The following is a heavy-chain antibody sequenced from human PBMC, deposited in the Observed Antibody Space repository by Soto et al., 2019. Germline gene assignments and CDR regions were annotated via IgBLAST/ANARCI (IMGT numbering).Heavy chain of an antibody. CDR1: GYTFTGYY. Sequence: GASVKVSCKASGYTFTGYYMHWVRQAPGQGLEWMGWINPNSGGTNYAQKFQGWVTMTRDTSISTAYMELSRLRSDDTAVYYCARGGKLIFVVPAAIEQSYYYYYYMDVWGKGTTVTVSS. CDR2: INPNSGGT. V-gene: IGHV1-2*04. J-gene: IGHJ6*03. D-gene: IGHD2-2*01. CDR3: ARGGKLIFVVPAAIEQSYYYYYYMDV.